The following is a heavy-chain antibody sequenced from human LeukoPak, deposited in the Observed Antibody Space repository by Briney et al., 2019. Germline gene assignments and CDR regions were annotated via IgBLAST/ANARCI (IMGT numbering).Heavy chain of an antibody. V-gene: IGHV4-59*11. CDR3: VRAYDY. CDR2: IHYSGTT. J-gene: IGHJ4*02. CDR1: GGSISSHY. Sequence: PSETLSLTCTVSGGSISSHYWSWIRQPPGKGLEWIGYIHYSGTTNYDPSLKSRVTISLDTSNNQFSLKVNSVTAADTAVYYCVRAYDYWGQGTLVTVSS.